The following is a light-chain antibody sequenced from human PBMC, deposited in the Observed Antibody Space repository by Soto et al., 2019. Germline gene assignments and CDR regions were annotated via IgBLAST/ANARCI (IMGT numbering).Light chain of an antibody. CDR2: AAS. J-gene: IGKJ2*01. V-gene: IGKV3-15*01. CDR1: QSVSSSY. CDR3: QQYHNWPPGT. Sequence: EIVLTQSPGTLSLSPGERATLSCRASQSVSSSYLAWYQQKPGQAPRLLIYAASTRATGIPARFSGSGSGTEFTLTISSLQSEDFAVYYCQQYHNWPPGTFGQGTKVDIK.